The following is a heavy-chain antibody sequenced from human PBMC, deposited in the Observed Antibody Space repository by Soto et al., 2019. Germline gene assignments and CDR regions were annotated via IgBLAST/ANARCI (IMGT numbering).Heavy chain of an antibody. Sequence: SETLSLTCTVSGGSISSYYWSWIRQPPGKGLEWIGYIYYSGSTNYNPSLKSRVTISVDTSKNQFSLKLSSVTAADTAVYYCARVCSSTSCYGGFPYPFDYWGQGTLVTVSS. CDR2: IYYSGST. V-gene: IGHV4-59*01. CDR1: GGSISSYY. J-gene: IGHJ4*02. CDR3: ARVCSSTSCYGGFPYPFDY. D-gene: IGHD2-2*01.